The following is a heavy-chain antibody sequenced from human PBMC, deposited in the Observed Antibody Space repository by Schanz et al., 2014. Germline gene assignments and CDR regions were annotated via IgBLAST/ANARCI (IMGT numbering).Heavy chain of an antibody. Sequence: EVHLLESGGGLVQPGGSLRLSCAASGFTFSIYGMSWVRQAPGKGLEWVSRMNGSGSSVFYADSVKGRFTISRDSSKNKMYLQMKSLRADDKDVYDCAKSQAQLPLFDYWGQGTLVAVSS. CDR2: MNGSGSSV. CDR1: GFTFSIYG. J-gene: IGHJ4*02. D-gene: IGHD2-21*01. CDR3: AKSQAQLPLFDY. V-gene: IGHV3-23*01.